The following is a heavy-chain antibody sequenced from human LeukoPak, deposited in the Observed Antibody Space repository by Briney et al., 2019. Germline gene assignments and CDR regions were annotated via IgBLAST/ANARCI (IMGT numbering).Heavy chain of an antibody. CDR1: GFTFSSYA. CDR3: AKGYGQRGIFDY. CDR2: ISGSGGST. Sequence: GVSLRLSCAASGFTFSSYAMSWVRQAPGKGLEWVSAISGSGGSTYYAYSVKGRFAISRDNSKNTLYLQMNSLRAEDTAVYYCAKGYGQRGIFDYWGQGTLVTVSS. V-gene: IGHV3-23*01. D-gene: IGHD3-16*01. J-gene: IGHJ4*02.